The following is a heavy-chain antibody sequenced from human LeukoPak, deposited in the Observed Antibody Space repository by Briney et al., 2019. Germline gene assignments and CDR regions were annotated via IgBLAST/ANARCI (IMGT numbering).Heavy chain of an antibody. J-gene: IGHJ4*02. V-gene: IGHV5-51*01. CDR2: IFPDDSDT. Sequence: GESLKITCRGSGYPFSGYWIAWVRQMPGKGLGWMGIIFPDDSDTTYSPSFQGQVTMSADKSISTAYLQWSSLKASDTAMYYCARQNRYCSSTNCYGDLDYWGQGSLVTVSS. D-gene: IGHD2-2*01. CDR1: GYPFSGYW. CDR3: ARQNRYCSSTNCYGDLDY.